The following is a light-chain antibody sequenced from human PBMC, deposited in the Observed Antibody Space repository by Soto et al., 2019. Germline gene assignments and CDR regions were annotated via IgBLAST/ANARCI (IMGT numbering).Light chain of an antibody. J-gene: IGLJ3*02. CDR3: CSYAGTYTLV. CDR2: DVS. Sequence: QSAVTQPRLVSGSPGQSVTISCTGSSSDVGGYDFVSWYQQHPGKAPKLMISDVSERPSGVPDRFSGSKSANTASLTISGLQAEDEADYYCCSYAGTYTLVFGGGTKLTVL. V-gene: IGLV2-11*01. CDR1: SSDVGGYDF.